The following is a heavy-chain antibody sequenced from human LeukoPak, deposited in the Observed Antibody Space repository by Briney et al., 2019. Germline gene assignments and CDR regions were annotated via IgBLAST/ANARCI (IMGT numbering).Heavy chain of an antibody. CDR1: GYTFTNYA. J-gene: IGHJ4*02. V-gene: IGHV7-4-1*02. D-gene: IGHD4-23*01. CDR2: INTDTGNP. Sequence: GASVKVSCKASGYTFTNYAINWVRQAPGQGLEWMGWINTDTGNPMYALGFTGRFVFSLDISVSTASLQINSLQTDDTAIYYCARDLYGGRFFGLWGQGTLVTVSS. CDR3: ARDLYGGRFFGL.